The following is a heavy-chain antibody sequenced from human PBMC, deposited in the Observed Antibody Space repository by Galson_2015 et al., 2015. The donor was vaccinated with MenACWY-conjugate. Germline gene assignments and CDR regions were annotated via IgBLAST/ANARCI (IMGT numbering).Heavy chain of an antibody. CDR1: GFTVSSNY. CDR3: ARIRTGAFDI. J-gene: IGHJ3*02. Sequence: SLRLSCAASGFTVSSNYMSWVRQAPGKGLEWVSVIYGGGSTYYADSVKGRFTISGHNSKNTLYLQMNSLRAEDTAVYYCARIRTGAFDIWGQGTMVTVSS. V-gene: IGHV3-53*04. CDR2: IYGGGST. D-gene: IGHD1-14*01.